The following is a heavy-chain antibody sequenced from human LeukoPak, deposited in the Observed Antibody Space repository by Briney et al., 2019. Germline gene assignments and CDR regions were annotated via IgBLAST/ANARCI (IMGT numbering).Heavy chain of an antibody. Sequence: GGSLRLSCAASGFTFSSYSMNWVRQAPGKGLEWVSYISSSSSTIYYADSVKGRFTISRDNSKNTLYLQMNSLRAEDTAVYYCATDDFWSGLATPYWGQGTLVTVSS. V-gene: IGHV3-48*01. CDR1: GFTFSSYS. CDR3: ATDDFWSGLATPY. D-gene: IGHD3-3*01. CDR2: ISSSSSTI. J-gene: IGHJ4*02.